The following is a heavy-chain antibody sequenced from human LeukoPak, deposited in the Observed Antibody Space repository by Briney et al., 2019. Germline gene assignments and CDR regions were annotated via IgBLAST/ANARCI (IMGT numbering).Heavy chain of an antibody. D-gene: IGHD3-10*01. CDR1: GFTFSSYG. V-gene: IGHV3-30*02. CDR3: AKDYGSGSYYPIYYYYYYMDV. J-gene: IGHJ6*03. Sequence: GGSLRLSCAASGFTFSSYGMHWVRQAPGKGLEWVAFIRYDGSNKYYADSVKGRFTISRDNSKNTLYLQMNSLRAEDTAVYYCAKDYGSGSYYPIYYYYYYMDVWGKGTTVTISS. CDR2: IRYDGSNK.